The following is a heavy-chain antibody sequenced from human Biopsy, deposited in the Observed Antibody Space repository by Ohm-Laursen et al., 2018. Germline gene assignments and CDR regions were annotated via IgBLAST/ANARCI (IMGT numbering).Heavy chain of an antibody. CDR3: ARGSFWFGGNYYYYGMDV. CDR2: MNPNSGNT. Sequence: ASVKVSCKASGYTFTSYDIKWVRQATGQGLEWMGWMNPNSGNTDYAQKFQGRVTMTRNTSISTAYMELNSLRSEDTAVYYCARGSFWFGGNYYYYGMDVWGQGTTVTVSS. V-gene: IGHV1-8*01. J-gene: IGHJ6*02. CDR1: GYTFTSYD. D-gene: IGHD3-10*01.